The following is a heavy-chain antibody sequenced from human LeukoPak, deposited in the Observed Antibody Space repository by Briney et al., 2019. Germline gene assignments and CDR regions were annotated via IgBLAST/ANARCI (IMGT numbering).Heavy chain of an antibody. Sequence: SVKVSCKASGGTFSSYAISWVRQAPGQGLEWMGGIIPIFGTANYAQKFQGRVTITADESTSTAYMELSSLRSEDTAVYYCARGYLPAASIRRDAFDIFGQEAIVTVSS. V-gene: IGHV1-69*01. CDR1: GGTFSSYA. D-gene: IGHD2-2*01. CDR2: IIPIFGTA. CDR3: ARGYLPAASIRRDAFDI. J-gene: IGHJ3*02.